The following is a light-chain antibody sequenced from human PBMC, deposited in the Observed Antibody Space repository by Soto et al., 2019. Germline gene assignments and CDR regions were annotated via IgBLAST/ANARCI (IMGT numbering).Light chain of an antibody. CDR1: QSVSSSF. CDR3: QQYDTSPMIT. Sequence: EIVLTQSPGTLSLSPGERATLSCRASQSVSSSFLAWYQLKPGQAPRLLIYGASSRATGIPDRFSGSGSGTDVTLTISRLEPEDFALYYCQQYDTSPMITFGQGTRLEIK. CDR2: GAS. J-gene: IGKJ5*01. V-gene: IGKV3-20*01.